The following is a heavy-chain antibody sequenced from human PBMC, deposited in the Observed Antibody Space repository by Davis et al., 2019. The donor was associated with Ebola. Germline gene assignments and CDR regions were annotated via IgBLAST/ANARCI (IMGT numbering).Heavy chain of an antibody. V-gene: IGHV3-21*01. CDR2: ISSSSSYI. J-gene: IGHJ4*02. Sequence: GESLKISCAASGFTFSSYSMNWVRQAPGKGLEWVSSISSSSSYIYYADSVKGRFTISRDNAKNSLYLQMNSLRAEDTAVYYCARVGDYYDSSGCGLDYWGQGTLVTVSS. D-gene: IGHD3-22*01. CDR3: ARVGDYYDSSGCGLDY. CDR1: GFTFSSYS.